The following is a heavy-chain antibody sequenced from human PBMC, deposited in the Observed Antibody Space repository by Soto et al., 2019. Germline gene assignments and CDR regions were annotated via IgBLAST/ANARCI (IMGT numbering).Heavy chain of an antibody. CDR2: IYYSGST. V-gene: IGHV4-59*01. Sequence: KSSETLSLTCTVSGGSISSYYWSWIRQPPGKGLEWIGYIYYSGSTNYNPSLKSRVTISVDTSKNQFSLKLSSVTAADTAVYYCARKSSNYAYYYYYSMGVWGQGTTVTVSS. D-gene: IGHD1-7*01. CDR3: ARKSSNYAYYYYYSMGV. CDR1: GGSISSYY. J-gene: IGHJ6*02.